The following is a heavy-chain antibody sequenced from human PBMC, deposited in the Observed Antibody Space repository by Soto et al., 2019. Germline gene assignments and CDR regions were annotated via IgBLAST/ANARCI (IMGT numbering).Heavy chain of an antibody. CDR1: GFTVTSNY. Sequence: GGSLRLSCAASGFTVTSNYMNWVRQAPGKGLEWVSAISGSGGSTYYADSVKGRFTISRDNSKNTLYLQMNSLRAEDTAVYYCAKDPFVYDFLIWGQGTMVTVSS. CDR2: ISGSGGST. V-gene: IGHV3-23*01. D-gene: IGHD3-3*01. J-gene: IGHJ3*02. CDR3: AKDPFVYDFLI.